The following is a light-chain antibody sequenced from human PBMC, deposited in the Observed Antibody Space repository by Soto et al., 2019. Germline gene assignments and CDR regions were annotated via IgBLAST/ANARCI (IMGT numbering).Light chain of an antibody. Sequence: EIVLTQSPGTLSLSPGERATLSCRASQSVTSSSLAWYQQKPGQAPRLLIYGASSRASGIPDRFSGSGSGTDFTLTISRLEPEDYAVYYCQQHSNSPPAYTFGQGTKLEIQ. V-gene: IGKV3-20*01. CDR2: GAS. CDR1: QSVTSSS. J-gene: IGKJ2*01. CDR3: QQHSNSPPAYT.